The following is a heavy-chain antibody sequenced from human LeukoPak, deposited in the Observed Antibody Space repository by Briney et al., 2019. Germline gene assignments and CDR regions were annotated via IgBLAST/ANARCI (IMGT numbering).Heavy chain of an antibody. CDR2: INPSGSGT. CDR1: GYRFTSYW. D-gene: IGHD1/OR15-1a*01. J-gene: IGHJ5*02. V-gene: IGHV1-46*01. Sequence: ASVKVSCKISGYRFTSYWMHWVRQAPGQGLEWMGVINPSGSGTRYAQPLQGRVTMTRDTSTNTDYMELSSLTSEDTAVYYCARDNSAGTPTYWWFDPWGQGTLVTVSS. CDR3: ARDNSAGTPTYWWFDP.